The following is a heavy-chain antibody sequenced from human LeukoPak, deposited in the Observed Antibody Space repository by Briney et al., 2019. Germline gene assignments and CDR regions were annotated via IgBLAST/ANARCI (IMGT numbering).Heavy chain of an antibody. Sequence: GGSLRLSCAASGFTFSSYEMNWVRQAPGKGLEWVSYISSSGSTIYYADSVKGRFTISRDNAKNSLYLQMNSLRAEDTAVDYCARLGVRGVIGSGYWGQGTLVTVSS. CDR2: ISSSGSTI. CDR3: ARLGVRGVIGSGY. V-gene: IGHV3-48*03. J-gene: IGHJ4*02. CDR1: GFTFSSYE. D-gene: IGHD3-10*01.